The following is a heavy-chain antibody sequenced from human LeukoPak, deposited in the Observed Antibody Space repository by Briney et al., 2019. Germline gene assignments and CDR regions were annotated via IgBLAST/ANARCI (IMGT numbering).Heavy chain of an antibody. J-gene: IGHJ4*02. V-gene: IGHV3-21*01. CDR1: GFTFSSYS. Sequence: GGSLRLSCAASGFTFSSYSMNWVRQAPGTGLEWVSSISGSSSYIYYADSMKGRFTISRDNAKNSLYLQMSSLRAEDTAVYYCARRSEMTTVTTFDYWGQGTLVTVSS. D-gene: IGHD4-17*01. CDR3: ARRSEMTTVTTFDY. CDR2: ISGSSSYI.